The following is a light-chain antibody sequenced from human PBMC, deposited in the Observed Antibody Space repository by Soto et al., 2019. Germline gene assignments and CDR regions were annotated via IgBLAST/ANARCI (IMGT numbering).Light chain of an antibody. CDR1: SSDGGGYDY. V-gene: IGLV2-14*01. CDR2: EVT. J-gene: IGLJ1*01. CDR3: SQHPSGSAGI. Sequence: QSVLTQPASVSGSPGQSIAISCTGTSSDGGGYDYVSWYQQQPDKAPKLMIYEVTKRPSGVSNRFSGSRSGNTASLTLSGLQSEAEPDYYRSQHPSGSAGIFATATTVTVL.